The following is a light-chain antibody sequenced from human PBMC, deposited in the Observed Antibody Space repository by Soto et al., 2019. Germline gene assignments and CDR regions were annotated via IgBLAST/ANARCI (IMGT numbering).Light chain of an antibody. V-gene: IGKV3-20*01. J-gene: IGKJ4*01. CDR2: GAS. CDR1: QSVSSSY. Sequence: EVVLTQSPGTLSLSPGERATLSCRASQSVSSSYLAWYQQKPGQAPRLLIFGASSRATGIPDRFSGSGSGTDFTFTISRLEPEDFAVYYCQQYDRSPLTFGGGTKVEIK. CDR3: QQYDRSPLT.